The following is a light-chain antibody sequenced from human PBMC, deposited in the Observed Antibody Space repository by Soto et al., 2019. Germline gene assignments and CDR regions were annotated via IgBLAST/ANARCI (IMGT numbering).Light chain of an antibody. V-gene: IGLV1-47*01. Sequence: QSVLTQPPSASGTPGQRVTLTCSGRSSNIGSNYVFWYQHLPGTAPKLLIYRNNQRPSGVPDRFSGSKSGNSASLAISGLRSEDETDYYCAAWDDSLSGVVFGGGTKLTVL. CDR1: SSNIGSNY. CDR2: RNN. CDR3: AAWDDSLSGVV. J-gene: IGLJ2*01.